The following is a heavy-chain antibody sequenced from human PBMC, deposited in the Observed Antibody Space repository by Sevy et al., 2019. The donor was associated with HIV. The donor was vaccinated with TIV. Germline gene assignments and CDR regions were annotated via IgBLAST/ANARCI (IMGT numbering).Heavy chain of an antibody. Sequence: GGSLRLSCAASGFTFSSYSMNWVRQAPGKGLEWVSYISSSTIYYADSVKGRFTISRDNAKNSLYLQMNSLRAEDTAVYYCAGLGGYSSSWSYFDYWGQGTLVTVSS. CDR3: AGLGGYSSSWSYFDY. J-gene: IGHJ4*02. CDR2: ISSSTI. D-gene: IGHD6-13*01. V-gene: IGHV3-48*01. CDR1: GFTFSSYS.